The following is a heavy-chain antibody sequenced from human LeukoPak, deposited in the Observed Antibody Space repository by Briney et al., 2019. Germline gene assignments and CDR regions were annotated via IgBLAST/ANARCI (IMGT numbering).Heavy chain of an antibody. Sequence: GGSLRLSCAASGFTFSSYGMHWVRQAPGKGLEWVAVISYDGSNKYYADSVKGRFTISRDNSKNTLYLQVNSLRAEDTAVYYCAKDNLMIAYDYWGQGTLVTVSS. CDR2: ISYDGSNK. CDR3: AKDNLMIAYDY. J-gene: IGHJ4*02. CDR1: GFTFSSYG. V-gene: IGHV3-30*18. D-gene: IGHD3-22*01.